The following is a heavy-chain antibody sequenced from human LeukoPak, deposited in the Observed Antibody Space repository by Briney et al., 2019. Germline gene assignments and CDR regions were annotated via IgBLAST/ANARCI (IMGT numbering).Heavy chain of an antibody. Sequence: GRSLRLSCAASGFTFDDYAMHWVRQAPGKGLEWVSGISWNSGSIGYADSVKGRFTISRDNSKNTLYLQMNGLRAEDMAVYYCAREDTRRLDYWGQGTLVTVSS. D-gene: IGHD2-2*01. J-gene: IGHJ4*02. CDR1: GFTFDDYA. V-gene: IGHV3-9*03. CDR2: ISWNSGSI. CDR3: AREDTRRLDY.